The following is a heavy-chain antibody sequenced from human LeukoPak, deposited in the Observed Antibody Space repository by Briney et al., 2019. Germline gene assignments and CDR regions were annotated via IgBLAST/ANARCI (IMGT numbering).Heavy chain of an antibody. V-gene: IGHV1-2*02. D-gene: IGHD2-2*01. CDR2: INPNSGGT. J-gene: IGHJ4*02. CDR1: GYTFTGYY. CDR3: ARELGVPPDCSSTSCYLDY. Sequence: ASVKVSCKASGYTFTGYYMHWVRQAPGQGLEWMGWINPNSGGTNYAQKSQGRVTMTRDTSISTAYMELSRLRSDDTAVYYCARELGVPPDCSSTSCYLDYWGQGTLVTVSS.